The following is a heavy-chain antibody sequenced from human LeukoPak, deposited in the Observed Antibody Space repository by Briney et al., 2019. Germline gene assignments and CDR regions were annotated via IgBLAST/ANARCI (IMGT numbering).Heavy chain of an antibody. CDR3: ARDSGNYQQSVRYGLDV. J-gene: IGHJ6*02. V-gene: IGHV4-61*02. CDR1: GGSISSGSYY. Sequence: PSQTLSLTCTVSGGSISSGSYYWSWIRQPAGKGLEWIGRIYTSGSTNYNPTLKSRVTISVDTSKNQFSLKLSSVTAADTAVYYCARDSGNYQQSVRYGLDVWGQGTTVTVSS. D-gene: IGHD1-26*01. CDR2: IYTSGST.